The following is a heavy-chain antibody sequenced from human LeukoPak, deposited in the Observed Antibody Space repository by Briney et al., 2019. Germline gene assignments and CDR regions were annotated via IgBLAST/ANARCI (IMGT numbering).Heavy chain of an antibody. D-gene: IGHD3-10*01. J-gene: IGHJ3*02. CDR1: GGTFSSYA. CDR3: ASAKPDPSGPELLWFGELLRSPYRDDAFDI. V-gene: IGHV1-69*04. CDR2: IIPILGIA. Sequence: EASVKVSCKASGGTFSSYAISWVRQAPGQGLEWMGRIIPILGIANYAQKFQGRVTITADKSTSTAYMELSSLRSEDTAVYYCASAKPDPSGPELLWFGELLRSPYRDDAFDIWGQGTMVTVSS.